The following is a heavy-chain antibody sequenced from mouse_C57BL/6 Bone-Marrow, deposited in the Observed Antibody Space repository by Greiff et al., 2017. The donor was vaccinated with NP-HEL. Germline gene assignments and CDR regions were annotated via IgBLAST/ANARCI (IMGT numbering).Heavy chain of an antibody. J-gene: IGHJ2*01. CDR1: GFTFSDYY. V-gene: IGHV5-16*01. CDR3: ARAERGLYFDY. Sequence: EVNVVESEGGLVQPGSSMKLSCTASGFTFSDYYMAWVRQVPEKGLEWVANINYDGSSTYYLDSLKSRFIISRDNAKNILYLQMSSLKSEDTATYYCARAERGLYFDYWGQGTTLTVSS. CDR2: INYDGSST.